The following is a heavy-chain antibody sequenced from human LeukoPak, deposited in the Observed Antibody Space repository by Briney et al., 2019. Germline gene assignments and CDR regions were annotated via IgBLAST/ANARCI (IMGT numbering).Heavy chain of an antibody. CDR2: ISGSGGST. V-gene: IGHV3-23*01. J-gene: IGHJ1*01. D-gene: IGHD3-22*01. CDR3: ARDHYDSSGYYHFQH. Sequence: PGGSLRLSCAASGFTFRSYAMSWVRQAPGKGLEWVSAISGSGGSTYYADSVKGRFTISRDNSKNTLYLQMNSLRTEDTAVYYCARDHYDSSGYYHFQHWGQGTLVTVSS. CDR1: GFTFRSYA.